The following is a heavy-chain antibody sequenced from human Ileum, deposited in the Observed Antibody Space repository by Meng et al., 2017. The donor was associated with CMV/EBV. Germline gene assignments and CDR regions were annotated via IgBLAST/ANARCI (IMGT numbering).Heavy chain of an antibody. CDR1: GFTFSSYS. CDR3: ARDLYSSGYPYYFDY. Sequence: GGSLRLSCAASGFTFSSYSMNWVRQAPGKGLEWVSSISSSSSYIYYADSVKGRFTISRDNAKNSLYLQMNSLRAEDTAVYYCARDLYSSGYPYYFDYWGQGTLVTAPQ. CDR2: ISSSSSYI. D-gene: IGHD3-22*01. V-gene: IGHV3-21*01. J-gene: IGHJ4*02.